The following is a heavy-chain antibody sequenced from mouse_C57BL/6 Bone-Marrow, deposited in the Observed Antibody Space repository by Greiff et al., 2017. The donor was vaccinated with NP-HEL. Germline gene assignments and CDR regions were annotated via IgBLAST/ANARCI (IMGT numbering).Heavy chain of an antibody. D-gene: IGHD2-3*01. CDR1: GFSLTSYG. Sequence: QVQLQQSGPGLVQPSQSLSITCTVSGFSLTSYGVHWVRQSPGKGLEWLGVIWSGGSTDYNAAFISRLSISKDNSKSQVFFKMNSLQADDTAIYYCARGEIYDGYLAWFAYWGQGTLVTVSA. J-gene: IGHJ3*01. V-gene: IGHV2-2*01. CDR2: IWSGGST. CDR3: ARGEIYDGYLAWFAY.